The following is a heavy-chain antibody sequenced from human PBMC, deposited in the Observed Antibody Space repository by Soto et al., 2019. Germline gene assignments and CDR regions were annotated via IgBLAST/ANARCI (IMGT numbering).Heavy chain of an antibody. CDR2: ISYDGSNK. Sequence: QVQLVESGGGVVQPGRSLRLCCAASGFTFSSYGMHWVRQAPGKGLEWVAVISYDGSNKYYADSVKGRFTISRDNSKNTLYLQMNSLRAEDTAVYYCAKDLLLRIIVVVPAAISYGMDVWGQGTTVTVSS. CDR3: AKDLLLRIIVVVPAAISYGMDV. CDR1: GFTFSSYG. D-gene: IGHD2-2*01. V-gene: IGHV3-30*18. J-gene: IGHJ6*02.